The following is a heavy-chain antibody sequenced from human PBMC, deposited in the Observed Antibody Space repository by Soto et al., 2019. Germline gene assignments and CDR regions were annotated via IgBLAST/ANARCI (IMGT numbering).Heavy chain of an antibody. V-gene: IGHV4-39*07. CDR1: GGSISSSSYY. Sequence: LSLTCTVSGGSISSSSYYWGWIRQPPGKGLEWIGSIYYSGSTYYNPSLRSRVTMAVDRSKNQFSLKLHSVTAADTAVYYCARGRAGPGEIAYYYYHGMDVWGQGTAVTVSS. J-gene: IGHJ6*02. CDR3: ARGRAGPGEIAYYYYHGMDV. D-gene: IGHD7-27*01. CDR2: IYYSGST.